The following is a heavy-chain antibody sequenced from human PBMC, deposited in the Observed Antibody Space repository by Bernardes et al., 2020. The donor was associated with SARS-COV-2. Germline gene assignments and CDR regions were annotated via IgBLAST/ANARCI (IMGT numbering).Heavy chain of an antibody. D-gene: IGHD4-4*01. CDR2: ISGSGGSL. Sequence: GGSLRLSCAASGFTFRSYAMTWVRQVPGKGLEWVSTISGSGGSLYFADSVKGRFTISRDNSKNTVYLQMNTLRAEDTAVYYCVKGDDDGNSPYYFDYWGQGTLVTVSS. V-gene: IGHV3-23*01. CDR1: GFTFRSYA. CDR3: VKGDDDGNSPYYFDY. J-gene: IGHJ4*02.